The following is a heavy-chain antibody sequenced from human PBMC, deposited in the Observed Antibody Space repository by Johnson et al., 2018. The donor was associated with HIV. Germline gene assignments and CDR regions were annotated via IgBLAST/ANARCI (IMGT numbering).Heavy chain of an antibody. CDR3: TRVSSTSWAFDI. J-gene: IGHJ3*02. CDR2: IYSGGDT. V-gene: IGHV3-66*01. CDR1: GFIVRSNY. D-gene: IGHD2-15*01. Sequence: MLLVESGGGLVQPGGSLRLSCAASGFIVRSNYMNWVRQAPGKGLEWVSVIYSGGDTYYSDSVMGRFTISRDTSKNKLYLKMNSLRGDDTAVYYCTRVSSTSWAFDIWGQGTMVTVSS.